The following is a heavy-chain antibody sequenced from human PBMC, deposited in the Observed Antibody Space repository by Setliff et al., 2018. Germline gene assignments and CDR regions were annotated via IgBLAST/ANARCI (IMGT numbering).Heavy chain of an antibody. CDR2: INPNSGGT. D-gene: IGHD3-3*01. Sequence: GASVQVSCKASGHTFTGYYMHWVRQAPGQGLEWMGWINPNSGGTNYAQKFQGWVTMTRDTSISTAYMELSRLRSDDTAVYYCARGRDFWSGYLVYWGQGTLVTVSS. V-gene: IGHV1-2*04. CDR3: ARGRDFWSGYLVY. CDR1: GHTFTGYY. J-gene: IGHJ4*02.